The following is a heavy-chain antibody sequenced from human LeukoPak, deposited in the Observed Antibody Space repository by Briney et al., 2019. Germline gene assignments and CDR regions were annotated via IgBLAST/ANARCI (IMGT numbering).Heavy chain of an antibody. Sequence: SETLSLTCTVSGGSISDSYWGWIRHPPGKGLEWIGYIYYSGSTKYNPSLMNRVTISIDTSKNQFSLKLSSVSAADSAVYYCARRIQENRMTTANNWFDPWGQGTLVTVSS. V-gene: IGHV4-59*08. D-gene: IGHD4-17*01. CDR3: ARRIQENRMTTANNWFDP. CDR1: GGSISDSY. J-gene: IGHJ5*02. CDR2: IYYSGST.